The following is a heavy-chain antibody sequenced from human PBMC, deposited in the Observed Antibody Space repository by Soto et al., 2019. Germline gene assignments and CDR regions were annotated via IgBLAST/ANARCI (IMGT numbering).Heavy chain of an antibody. V-gene: IGHV4-39*01. D-gene: IGHD2-2*01. CDR2: IYYSGST. CDR3: ARNGVVPAAMLLNWFDP. J-gene: IGHJ5*02. Sequence: SETLSLTCTVSGGSISSSSYYWGWIRQPPGKGLEWIGSIYYSGSTYYNPSLKSRVTISVDTSKNQFSLKLSPVTAADTAVYYCARNGVVPAAMLLNWFDPWGQGTLVTVSS. CDR1: GGSISSSSYY.